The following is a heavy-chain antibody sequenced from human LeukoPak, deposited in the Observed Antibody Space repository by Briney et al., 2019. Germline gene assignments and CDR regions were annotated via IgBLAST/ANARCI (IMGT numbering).Heavy chain of an antibody. CDR1: EFTFNTYA. J-gene: IGHJ6*02. Sequence: PGGSLRLSCAASEFTFNTYAVSWVRQPPGKGLEWIGEINHSGSTNYNPSLKSRVTISVDTSKNQFSLKLSSVTAADTAVYYCARSFSESTAMVLRWGYYYYGMDVWGQGTTVTVSS. D-gene: IGHD5-18*01. CDR3: ARSFSESTAMVLRWGYYYYGMDV. CDR2: INHSGST. V-gene: IGHV4-34*01.